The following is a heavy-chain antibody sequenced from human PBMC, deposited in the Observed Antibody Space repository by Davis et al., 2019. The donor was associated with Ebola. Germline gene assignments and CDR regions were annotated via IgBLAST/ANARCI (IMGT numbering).Heavy chain of an antibody. Sequence: GESLKISCAASGFTFSRHRMSWVRQAPGKGLEWVANIKEDGSEKNYVDSVKGRFTISRDNAKNSLYLQMNSLRVEDTAVYYCARLRYSDYWGQGSLVTVSS. V-gene: IGHV3-7*01. CDR3: ARLRYSDY. CDR1: GFTFSRHR. D-gene: IGHD3-9*01. CDR2: IKEDGSEK. J-gene: IGHJ4*02.